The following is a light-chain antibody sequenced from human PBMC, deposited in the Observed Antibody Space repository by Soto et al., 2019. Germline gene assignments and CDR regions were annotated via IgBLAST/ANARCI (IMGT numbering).Light chain of an antibody. V-gene: IGLV1-44*01. CDR1: RSNIGSNS. CDR2: VSN. CDR3: AVWDDGLDAWM. J-gene: IGLJ3*02. Sequence: QSVLTQSPSASGTPGQRVTMSCSGSRSNIGSNSVSWYQKLPGTVPKLLIYVSNERPLGVPDRFSGSKSGTSASLAIRRRQSEDDAHYYCAVWDDGLDAWMVGGGTKLTVL.